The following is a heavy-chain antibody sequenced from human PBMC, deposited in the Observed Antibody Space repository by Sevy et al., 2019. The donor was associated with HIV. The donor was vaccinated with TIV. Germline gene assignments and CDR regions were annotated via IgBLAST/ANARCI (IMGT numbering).Heavy chain of an antibody. D-gene: IGHD4-17*01. CDR1: GYSFITYW. J-gene: IGHJ3*02. Sequence: GESLKISCKGSGYSFITYWIGWVRQMSGKGLEWMGLIFPADSNTRYSPSFQGQVTISADKSISTAYLQWSSLKASDTAMYYCARLDYGASDAFDIWGQGTMVTVSS. V-gene: IGHV5-51*01. CDR2: IFPADSNT. CDR3: ARLDYGASDAFDI.